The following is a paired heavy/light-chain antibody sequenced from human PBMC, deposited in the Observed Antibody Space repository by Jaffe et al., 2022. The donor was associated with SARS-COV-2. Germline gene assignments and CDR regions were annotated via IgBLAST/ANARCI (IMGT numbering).Light chain of an antibody. CDR3: MQALQNSGT. V-gene: IGKV2-28*01. J-gene: IGKJ1*01. CDR2: LGS. Sequence: DIVMTQSPLSLPVTPGEPASISCRSSQSLLHSNGYNYLDWYLQKPGQSPQLLIYLGSNRASGVPDRFSGSGSGTDFTLKISRVEAEDVGVYYCMQALQNSGTFGQGTKVEIK. CDR1: QSLLHSNGYNY.
Heavy chain of an antibody. CDR3: AKGIAVAGTPQNYYYGMDV. CDR2: ISGSGGST. Sequence: EVQLLESGGGLVQPGGSLRLSCAASGFTFSSYAMSWVRQAPGKGLEWVSAISGSGGSTYYADSVKGRFTISRDNSKNTLYLQMNSLRAEDTAVYYCAKGIAVAGTPQNYYYGMDVWGQGTTVTVSS. J-gene: IGHJ6*02. D-gene: IGHD6-19*01. CDR1: GFTFSSYA. V-gene: IGHV3-23*01.